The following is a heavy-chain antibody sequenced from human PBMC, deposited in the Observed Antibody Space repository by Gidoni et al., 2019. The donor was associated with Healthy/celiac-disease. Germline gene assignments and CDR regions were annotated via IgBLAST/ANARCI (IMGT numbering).Heavy chain of an antibody. V-gene: IGHV3-30-3*01. CDR1: GFPFSSYA. Sequence: QLQLVASGGGVVQPGRSLRLPCAASGFPFSSYAMHWVRQAPGKGLEWVAVRSYDGSNKYYADSVKGRFTISRDNSKNTLYLQMNSLRAEDTAVYYCARDPCSSTSCYVGLWGQGTMGTVSS. D-gene: IGHD2-2*01. J-gene: IGHJ3*01. CDR3: ARDPCSSTSCYVGL. CDR2: RSYDGSNK.